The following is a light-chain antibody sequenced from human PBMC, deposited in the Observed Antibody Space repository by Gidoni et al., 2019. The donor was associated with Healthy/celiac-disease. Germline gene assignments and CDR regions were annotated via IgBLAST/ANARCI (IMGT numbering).Light chain of an antibody. CDR3: QQYNTYWT. CDR2: DAS. V-gene: IGKV1-5*01. Sequence: DIQMTQSPSTLSASVGDRVTITCRASQSISSLLAWYQQKPGKAPKRLIYDASSLQSGVPSMFSGSGSGTEFTLTISSLQPDDFATYYCQQYNTYWTFGQGTKVEIK. CDR1: QSISSL. J-gene: IGKJ1*01.